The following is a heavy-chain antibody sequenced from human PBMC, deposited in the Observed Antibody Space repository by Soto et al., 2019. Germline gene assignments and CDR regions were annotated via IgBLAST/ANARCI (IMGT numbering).Heavy chain of an antibody. D-gene: IGHD6-6*01. Sequence: PSETLSLTCAVYGGSFSGYYWSWIRQPPGKGLEWIGEINHSGSTNYNPSLKSRVTISVDTSKNQFSLKLSSVTAADTAVYYCARWSIAARPSRYYYMDAWGKGTTVTVSS. J-gene: IGHJ6*03. CDR3: ARWSIAARPSRYYYMDA. CDR1: GGSFSGYY. CDR2: INHSGST. V-gene: IGHV4-34*01.